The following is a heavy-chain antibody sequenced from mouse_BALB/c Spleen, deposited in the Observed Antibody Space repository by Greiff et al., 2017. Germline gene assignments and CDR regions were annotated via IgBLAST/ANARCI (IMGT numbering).Heavy chain of an antibody. CDR3: ARRPPYYGYYFDY. CDR1: GFDFSRYW. CDR2: INPDSSTI. Sequence: EVQGVESGGGLVQPGGSLKLSCAASGFDFSRYWMSWVRQAPGKGLEWIGEINPDSSTINYTPSLKDKFIISRDNAKNTLYLQMSKVRSEDTALYYCARRPPYYGYYFDYWGQGTTLTVSS. V-gene: IGHV4-1*02. D-gene: IGHD1-2*01. J-gene: IGHJ2*01.